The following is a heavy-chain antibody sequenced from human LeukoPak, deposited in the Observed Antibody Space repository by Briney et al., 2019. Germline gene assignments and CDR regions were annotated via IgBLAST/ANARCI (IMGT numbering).Heavy chain of an antibody. V-gene: IGHV4-4*07. CDR1: GGSISSYY. Sequence: SETLSLTCTVSGGSISSYYWSWIRQPAGRGLEWIGRIYTSGSTNYNPSLKSRVTMSVGTSKNQFSLKLSSVTAADTAVYYCARQRTSMVVTARNWFDPWGQGTLVTVSS. CDR2: IYTSGST. J-gene: IGHJ5*02. D-gene: IGHD2-21*02. CDR3: ARQRTSMVVTARNWFDP.